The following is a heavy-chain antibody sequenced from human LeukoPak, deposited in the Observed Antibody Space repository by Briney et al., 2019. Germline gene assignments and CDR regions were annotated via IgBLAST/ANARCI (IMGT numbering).Heavy chain of an antibody. V-gene: IGHV1-2*02. CDR3: AREFGGSYPNFDY. CDR2: INPNSGGT. J-gene: IGHJ4*02. CDR1: GYTFTGYC. D-gene: IGHD1-26*01. Sequence: ASVKVSCKAPGYTFTGYCMHWVRQAPGQGLEWMGWINPNSGGTNYAQKFQGRVTMTRDTSISTAYMELSRLRSDDTAVYYCAREFGGSYPNFDYWGQGTLVTVSS.